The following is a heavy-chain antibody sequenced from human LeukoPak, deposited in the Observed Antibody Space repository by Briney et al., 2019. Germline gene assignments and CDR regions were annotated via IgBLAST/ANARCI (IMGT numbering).Heavy chain of an antibody. CDR2: IHGSGGGT. CDR3: AKVLGIAAAGTGPDY. Sequence: GGSLRLSCAASGFTFSNYALSWVRQAPGKGLEWVSAIHGSGGGTFYADSVKDRFTISRDNSKNTLYLQMNSLRAEDTAVYYCAKVLGIAAAGTGPDYWGQGTLVTVSS. J-gene: IGHJ4*02. V-gene: IGHV3-23*01. D-gene: IGHD6-13*01. CDR1: GFTFSNYA.